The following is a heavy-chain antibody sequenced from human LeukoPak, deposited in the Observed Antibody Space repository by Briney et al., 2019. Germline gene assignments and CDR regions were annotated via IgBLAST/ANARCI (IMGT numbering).Heavy chain of an antibody. Sequence: GGSLRLSCAASGFTFRIYAMNWVRQAPGMGLEWVSYISTGSNTLYYAQSVKGRFTISRDDAKNSVYLQMDSLRADGTAVYYCARGAGSLDSWGQGTRVTVSS. V-gene: IGHV3-48*01. D-gene: IGHD2-15*01. CDR3: ARGAGSLDS. CDR1: GFTFRIYA. J-gene: IGHJ4*02. CDR2: ISTGSNTL.